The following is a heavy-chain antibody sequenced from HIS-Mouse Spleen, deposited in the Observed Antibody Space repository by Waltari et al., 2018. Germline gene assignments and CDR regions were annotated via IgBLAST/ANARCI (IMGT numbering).Heavy chain of an antibody. V-gene: IGHV3-74*01. J-gene: IGHJ3*02. CDR1: FTFSSYW. CDR2: INSDGSST. D-gene: IGHD6-13*01. CDR3: ARGMGSSWPYDAFDI. Sequence: EVQLVESGVGLVQPGFTFSSYWMHWVRQAPGKGLVWVSRINSDGSSTSYADSVKGRFTISRDNAKNTLYLQMNSLRAEDTAVYYCARGMGSSWPYDAFDIWGQGTMVTVSS.